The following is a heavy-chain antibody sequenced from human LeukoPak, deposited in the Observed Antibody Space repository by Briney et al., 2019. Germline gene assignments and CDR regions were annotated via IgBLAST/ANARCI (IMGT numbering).Heavy chain of an antibody. D-gene: IGHD5-18*01. V-gene: IGHV3-7*01. CDR2: IKGDGSAK. CDR1: GFAFSDSW. CDR3: ARDRGWIQHDI. J-gene: IGHJ3*02. Sequence: GGSLRLSCAASGFAFSDSWMTWIRQAPGKGLEWVAFIKGDGSAKKYVDSVKGRFTISRDNAKNSLFLQMDSLRAEDTAVYYCARDRGWIQHDIWGQGTMVTVSS.